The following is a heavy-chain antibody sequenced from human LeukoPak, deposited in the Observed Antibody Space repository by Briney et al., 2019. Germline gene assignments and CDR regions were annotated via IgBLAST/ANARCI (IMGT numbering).Heavy chain of an antibody. Sequence: GGSLRLSSAASGFTFSDYYMSWIRQAPGKGLEWVSYISSSGSTIYYADSVKGRFTISRDNAKNSLYLQMNSLRAEDTAVYYCARDTNYDFWSGPQYGKPHNWFDPWGQGTLVTVSS. CDR1: GFTFSDYY. D-gene: IGHD3-3*01. CDR2: ISSSGSTI. V-gene: IGHV3-11*04. J-gene: IGHJ5*02. CDR3: ARDTNYDFWSGPQYGKPHNWFDP.